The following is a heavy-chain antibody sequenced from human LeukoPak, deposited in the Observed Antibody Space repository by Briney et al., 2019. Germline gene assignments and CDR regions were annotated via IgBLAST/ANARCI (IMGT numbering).Heavy chain of an antibody. D-gene: IGHD5-12*01. CDR1: GDSMSNYY. J-gene: IGHJ4*02. CDR2: IYYSEST. CDR3: ARDRRYSGYDGLDY. V-gene: IGHV4-59*01. Sequence: PSETLSLTCSVSGDSMSNYYWSWIRQPPGKGLEWIGYIYYSESTNSNPSLKSRVTISVDTSKNQFSLKLSSVTAADTAVYYCARDRRYSGYDGLDYWGQGTLVTVSA.